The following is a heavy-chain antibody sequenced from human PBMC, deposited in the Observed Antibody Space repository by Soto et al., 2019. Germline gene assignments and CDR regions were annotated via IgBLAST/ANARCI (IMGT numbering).Heavy chain of an antibody. V-gene: IGHV4-59*01. D-gene: IGHD6-6*01. Sequence: SETLSLTCTVSGGSISSYYWSWIRQPPGKGLEWIGYIYYSGSTNYNPSLKSRVTISVDTSKNQFSLKLSSVTAADTAVYYCGRGYIGYSSSSDFDYYYGMDVWGQGTTVTVSS. CDR3: GRGYIGYSSSSDFDYYYGMDV. CDR2: IYYSGST. J-gene: IGHJ6*02. CDR1: GGSISSYY.